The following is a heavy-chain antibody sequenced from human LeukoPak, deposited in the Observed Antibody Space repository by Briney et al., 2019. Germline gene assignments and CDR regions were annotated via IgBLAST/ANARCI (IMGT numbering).Heavy chain of an antibody. D-gene: IGHD6-19*01. CDR1: GYTFTSYD. Sequence: ASVKVSCKASGYTFTSYDINWVRQATGQGLEWMGWMNPNSGNTGYAQKFQGRVTMTRDTSISTAYMELSRLRSDDTAVYYCARGMYSSGKTFDYWGQGTLVTVSS. V-gene: IGHV1-8*01. CDR3: ARGMYSSGKTFDY. CDR2: MNPNSGNT. J-gene: IGHJ4*02.